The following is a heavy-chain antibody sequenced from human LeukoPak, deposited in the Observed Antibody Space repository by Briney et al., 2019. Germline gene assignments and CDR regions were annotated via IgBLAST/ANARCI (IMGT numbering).Heavy chain of an antibody. V-gene: IGHV4-39*01. CDR2: IYYSGST. D-gene: IGHD5-18*01. CDR1: GGSISSSSYY. J-gene: IGHJ4*02. CDR3: AKRYVDTAMVHFDY. Sequence: SETLSLTCTVSGGSISSSSYYWGWIRQPPGKGLEWIGSIYYSGSTYYNPSLKSRVTISVDTSKNQFSLKLSSVTAADTAVYYCAKRYVDTAMVHFDYWGQGTLVTVSS.